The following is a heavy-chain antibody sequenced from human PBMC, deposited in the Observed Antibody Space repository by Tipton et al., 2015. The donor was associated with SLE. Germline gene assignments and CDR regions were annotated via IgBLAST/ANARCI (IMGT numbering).Heavy chain of an antibody. J-gene: IGHJ4*02. CDR2: INQSGNT. CDR3: ARGDDFWSASIDY. V-gene: IGHV4-34*01. Sequence: TLSLTCVVDGGSLSGGYYWNWIRQPPGKGLEWIGEINQSGNTNYNPSLKSRVTISVDASKNQFSLRLSSVTAADTAVYYCARGDDFWSASIDYWGQGTLVTVSS. D-gene: IGHD3-3*01. CDR1: GGSLSGGYY.